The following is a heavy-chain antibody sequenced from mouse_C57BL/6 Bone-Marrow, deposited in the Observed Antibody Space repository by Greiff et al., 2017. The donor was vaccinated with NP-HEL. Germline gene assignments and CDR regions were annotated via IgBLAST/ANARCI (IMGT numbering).Heavy chain of an antibody. J-gene: IGHJ2*01. CDR1: GYAFTNYL. CDR2: INPGSGGT. D-gene: IGHD2-1*01. Sequence: VQLVESGAELVRPGTSVKVSCKASGYAFTNYLIEWVKQRPGQGLEWIGVINPGSGGTNYNEKFKGKATLTADKSSSTAYMQLSSLTSEDSAVYFCARLNGKEDYWGQGTTLTVSS. V-gene: IGHV1-54*01. CDR3: ARLNGKEDY.